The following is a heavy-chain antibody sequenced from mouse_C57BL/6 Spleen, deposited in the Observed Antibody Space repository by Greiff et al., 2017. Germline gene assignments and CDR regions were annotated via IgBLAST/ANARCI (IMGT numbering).Heavy chain of an antibody. CDR1: GYAFTNYL. CDR3: ARSRGYPDY. J-gene: IGHJ2*01. Sequence: VQGVESGAELVRPGTSVKVSCKASGYAFTNYLIEWVKQRPGQGLEWIGVINPGSGGTNYNEKFKGKATLTADKSSSTAYMQLSSLTSEDSAVYVCARSRGYPDYWGQGTTLTVSS. D-gene: IGHD3-2*02. V-gene: IGHV1-54*01. CDR2: INPGSGGT.